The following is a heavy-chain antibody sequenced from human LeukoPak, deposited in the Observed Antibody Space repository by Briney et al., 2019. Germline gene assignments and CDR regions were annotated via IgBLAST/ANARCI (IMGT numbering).Heavy chain of an antibody. J-gene: IGHJ4*02. D-gene: IGHD5-18*01. V-gene: IGHV1-69*13. CDR1: GGTFSSYA. CDR3: AGNYVDTAMVTGY. CDR2: IIPIFGTA. Sequence: ASVTVSCKASGGTFSSYAISWVRQAPGQGLEWMGGIIPIFGTANYAQKFQGRVTITAYESTSTAYMELSSLRSEDTAVYYCAGNYVDTAMVTGYWGQGTLVTVSS.